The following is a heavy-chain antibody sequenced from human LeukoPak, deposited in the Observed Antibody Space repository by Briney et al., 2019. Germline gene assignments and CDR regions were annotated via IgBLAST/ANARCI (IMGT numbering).Heavy chain of an antibody. CDR2: ISVSGDNT. J-gene: IGHJ4*02. D-gene: IGHD2-2*01. CDR3: ARPYSSSVQRYFDY. CDR1: GFTFDGIA. Sequence: GRSLRLSCTASGFTFDGIALSWVRQAPGKGLEWVSAISVSGDNTYYADSVKGRFTISRDNSKNTLYLQMNSLRAEDTAVYYCARPYSSSVQRYFDYWGQGTLVTVSS. V-gene: IGHV3-23*01.